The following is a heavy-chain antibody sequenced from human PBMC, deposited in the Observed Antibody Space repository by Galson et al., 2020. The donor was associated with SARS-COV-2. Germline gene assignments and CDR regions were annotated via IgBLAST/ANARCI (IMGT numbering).Heavy chain of an antibody. J-gene: IGHJ4*02. CDR2: IKSKADGETT. V-gene: IGHV3-15*01. Sequence: KSGGSLRLSCAASGFTLSSAWVTWVRPAPGQGLAWVGRIKSKADGETTDYTTPVKGRFTISRADSKSTLYRQMNSLKTEDTAVYYCIIDFPGGYYPFDSGGQGTLVSVSS. D-gene: IGHD3-22*01. CDR1: GFTLSSAW. CDR3: IIDFPGGYYPFDS.